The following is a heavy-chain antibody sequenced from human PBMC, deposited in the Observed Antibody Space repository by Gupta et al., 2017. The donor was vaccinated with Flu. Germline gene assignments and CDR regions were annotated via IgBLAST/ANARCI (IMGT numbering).Heavy chain of an antibody. V-gene: IGHV3-23*01. CDR3: AKWPYNWNPTTGLDFFDY. J-gene: IGHJ4*02. CDR2: ISGSGGST. Sequence: EVQLLESGGGLVQPGGSLRLSCAASGFTFSSYAMSWVRQAPGKGLEWVSAISGSGGSTYYADSVKGRFTISRDNSKNTLYLQMNSLRAEDTAVYYCAKWPYNWNPTTGLDFFDYWGQGTLVTVSS. CDR1: GFTFSSYA. D-gene: IGHD1-20*01.